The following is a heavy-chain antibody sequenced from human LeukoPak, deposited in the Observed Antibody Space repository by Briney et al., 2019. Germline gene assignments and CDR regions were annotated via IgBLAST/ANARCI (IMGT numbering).Heavy chain of an antibody. V-gene: IGHV3-23*01. J-gene: IGHJ6*02. Sequence: GGSLRLSCAASGFTFSTYAMSWVRQAPGKGLEWVSGISGSGDTTYYADSVKGRFTISRDNAKNSLYLQMNSLRAEDTAVYYCARGETYGMDVWGQGTTVTVSS. CDR1: GFTFSTYA. CDR2: ISGSGDTT. CDR3: ARGETYGMDV.